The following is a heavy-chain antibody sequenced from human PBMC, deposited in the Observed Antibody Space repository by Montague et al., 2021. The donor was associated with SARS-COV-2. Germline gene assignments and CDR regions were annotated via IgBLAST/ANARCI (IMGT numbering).Heavy chain of an antibody. V-gene: IGHV6-1*01. CDR3: ARGLPAGPNFGMDV. CDR1: GDSVSSNSGA. CDR2: TYYRSKWYY. J-gene: IGHJ6*02. Sequence: CAISGDSVSSNSGAWHWLRQSPPRGLEWLGRTYYRSKWYYNYGVSVESRITVNADTSKNQVFLQLNSVTPEDTAVYFCARGLPAGPNFGMDVWGQGTTVTVSS. D-gene: IGHD2-2*01.